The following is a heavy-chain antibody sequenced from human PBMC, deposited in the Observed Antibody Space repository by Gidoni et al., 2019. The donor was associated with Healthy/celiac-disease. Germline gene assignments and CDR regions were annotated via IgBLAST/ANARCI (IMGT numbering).Heavy chain of an antibody. V-gene: IGHV1-69*04. J-gene: IGHJ5*02. CDR1: GGTFSRYA. CDR3: ARVRVPEYCSSTSCDYLPFDP. CDR2: IIPILGRA. Sequence: QVQLVQSGAEVKKPGPSVKVCCTPSGGTFSRYAISCVRQAPGQGLEWMGRIIPILGRANYAQKFQGRVTITADKSTSTAYMELSSLRSEDTAVYYCARVRVPEYCSSTSCDYLPFDPWGQGTLVTVSS. D-gene: IGHD2-2*01.